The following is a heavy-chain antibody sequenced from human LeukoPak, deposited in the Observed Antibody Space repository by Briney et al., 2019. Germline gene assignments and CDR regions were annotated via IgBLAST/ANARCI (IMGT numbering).Heavy chain of an antibody. Sequence: SETLSLTCTVSGGSISSSSYYWGWIRQPPGKGLEGIGSIYYSGSTYYKPSLKRRVTISVDTSKNQFSLKLSSVTAADTAVYYCLKYQLGDWFDPWGQGTLVTVSS. J-gene: IGHJ5*02. CDR1: GGSISSSSYY. D-gene: IGHD2-2*01. CDR3: LKYQLGDWFDP. V-gene: IGHV4-39*01. CDR2: IYYSGST.